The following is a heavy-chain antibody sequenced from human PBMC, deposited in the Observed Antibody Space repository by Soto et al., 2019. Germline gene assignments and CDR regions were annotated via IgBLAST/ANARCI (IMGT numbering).Heavy chain of an antibody. CDR2: INPNSGDT. CDR1: GYTFIGYY. CDR3: ARGYSSGYDRFRYVDY. Sequence: ASVKVSCKASGYTFIGYYIHWVRQAPGQGLEWMGWINPNSGDTNYAQKFQDWVTMTRDTSISTAYMELSRLKSDDTAMYYCARGYSSGYDRFRYVDYWGQGTLVTVSS. V-gene: IGHV1-2*04. J-gene: IGHJ4*02. D-gene: IGHD6-19*01.